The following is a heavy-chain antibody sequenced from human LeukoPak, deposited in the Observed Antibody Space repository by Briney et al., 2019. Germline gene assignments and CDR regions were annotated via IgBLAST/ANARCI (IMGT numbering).Heavy chain of an antibody. CDR3: AKGGYCSGDSCYPNDY. D-gene: IGHD2-15*01. Sequence: GGSLRLSCAASAVTFSSYAMSWVRQAPGKGLEWVSAISGGGSTAYYADSVKGRFTISRDNSKNTLYLRMNSLRAEDTAIYYCAKGGYCSGDSCYPNDYWGQGTLVTVSS. V-gene: IGHV3-23*01. CDR1: AVTFSSYA. CDR2: ISGGGSTA. J-gene: IGHJ4*02.